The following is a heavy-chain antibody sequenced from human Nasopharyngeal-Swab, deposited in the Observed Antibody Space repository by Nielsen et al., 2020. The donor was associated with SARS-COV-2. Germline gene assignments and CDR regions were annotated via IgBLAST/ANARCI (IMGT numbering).Heavy chain of an antibody. V-gene: IGHV1-8*01. Sequence: ASVKVSCKASGYTFTSYDINWVRQATGQGLEWMGWMNPNSGNTGYAQKFQGRVTMTRNTSISTAYMELSSLRSEDTVVYYCARGFIVATIFHYYYYMDVWGKGTTVTVSS. CDR2: MNPNSGNT. CDR3: ARGFIVATIFHYYYYMDV. CDR1: GYTFTSYD. D-gene: IGHD5-12*01. J-gene: IGHJ6*03.